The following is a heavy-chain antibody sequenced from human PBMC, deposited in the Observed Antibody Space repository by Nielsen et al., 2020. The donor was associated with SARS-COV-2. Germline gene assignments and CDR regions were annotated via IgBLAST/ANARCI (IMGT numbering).Heavy chain of an antibody. D-gene: IGHD2-2*02. CDR1: GASVSSHDW. CDR3: ARGDLVVVPSPLLGLGPIFYYFCLDI. Sequence: GSLRLSCAVSGASVSSHDWWTWVRQSPGKGLEWIGEVSHSGSTNYNPSLKSRVTLSMDKSKNQFSLRLTSVSAADTAVYFCARGDLVVVPSPLLGLGPIFYYFCLDIWGKGTTVIVSS. J-gene: IGHJ6*03. V-gene: IGHV4-4*01. CDR2: VSHSGST.